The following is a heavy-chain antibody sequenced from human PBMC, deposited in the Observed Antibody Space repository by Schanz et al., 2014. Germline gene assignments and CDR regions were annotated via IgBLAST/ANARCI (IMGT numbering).Heavy chain of an antibody. D-gene: IGHD3-3*01. CDR1: EFSFSIFA. Sequence: EVQLVESGGGLVQPRGSLRLSCAASEFSFSIFAMTWVRQAPGQGLEWVANIKQDGSEKYYVDSVKGRFTISRDNAKNSLYLQMNSLTAEDTAVYYCARGVRIDYWGQGTLVTVSS. V-gene: IGHV3-7*01. CDR3: ARGVRIDY. CDR2: IKQDGSEK. J-gene: IGHJ4*02.